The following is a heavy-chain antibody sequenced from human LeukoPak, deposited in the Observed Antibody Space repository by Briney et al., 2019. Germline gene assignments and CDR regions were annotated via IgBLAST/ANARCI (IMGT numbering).Heavy chain of an antibody. CDR3: ARDRGSGWYIY. CDR1: GYTFTSYG. Sequence: GTSVKVSCKASGYTFTSYGISWVRQAPGQGLEWMGWISAYNGNTNFAQKFQGRVTMTTDTSTSTAYMELRSLRSDDTAMYYCARDRGSGWYIYWGQGTLVTVSS. J-gene: IGHJ4*02. V-gene: IGHV1-18*01. D-gene: IGHD6-19*01. CDR2: ISAYNGNT.